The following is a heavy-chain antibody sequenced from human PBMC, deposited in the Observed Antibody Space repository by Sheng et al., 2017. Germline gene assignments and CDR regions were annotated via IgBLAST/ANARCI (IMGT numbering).Heavy chain of an antibody. CDR1: GFIFSDYA. V-gene: IGHV3-64*01. Sequence: EVQLVESGGGLVQPGGSLRLSCAASGFIFSDYAMHWVRQAPGKGLEYVSGISYNGGGTFYANSVKGRFTISRDNFKNTLFLQMGSLRAEDMAVYFCARDRDKAPYYYMDVWGQGTTVTVSS. CDR3: ARDRDKAPYYYMDV. CDR2: ISYNGGGT. J-gene: IGHJ6*03.